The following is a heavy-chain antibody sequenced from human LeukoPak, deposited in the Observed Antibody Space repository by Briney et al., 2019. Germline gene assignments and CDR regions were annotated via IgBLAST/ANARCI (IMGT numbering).Heavy chain of an antibody. CDR2: IRKKAERGTT. CDR3: ARGSGWVDN. Sequence: GGSLRLSCTASGFTFGDYALTWVRQAPGKGLEWVGFIRKKAERGTTEYGTSVKGRFTISREESKRTAYLQMNFLKTEDTAVYYCARGSGWVDNWGKGTLVTVSS. J-gene: IGHJ4*02. D-gene: IGHD6-19*01. CDR1: GFTFGDYA. V-gene: IGHV3-49*04.